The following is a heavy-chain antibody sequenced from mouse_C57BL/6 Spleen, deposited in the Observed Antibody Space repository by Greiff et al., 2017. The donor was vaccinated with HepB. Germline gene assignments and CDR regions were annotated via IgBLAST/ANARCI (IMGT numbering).Heavy chain of an antibody. CDR1: GYTFTGYY. CDR2: IYPGSGNT. CDR3: ARTMDY. Sequence: QVQLQQSGAELVRPGASVKLSCKASGYTFTGYYINWVKQRPGQGLEWIARIYPGSGNTYYNEKFKGKATLTAEKSSSTAYMQLSSLTSEDSAVYFCARTMDYWGQGTSVTVSS. J-gene: IGHJ4*01. V-gene: IGHV1-76*01.